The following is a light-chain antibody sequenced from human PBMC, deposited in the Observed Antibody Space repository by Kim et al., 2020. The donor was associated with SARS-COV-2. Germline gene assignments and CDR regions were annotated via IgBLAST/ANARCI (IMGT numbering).Light chain of an antibody. Sequence: EIVLTQSPATLSLSPGERATLSCRASQIVANYLAWYQQNPCQAPRLLIYDASNRATGIPPRFSGSGSGTDFTLTISSLEPEDFAVYYCQLRTNWPPRITFGGGTKVDIK. J-gene: IGKJ4*02. V-gene: IGKV3-11*01. CDR2: DAS. CDR1: QIVANY. CDR3: QLRTNWPPRIT.